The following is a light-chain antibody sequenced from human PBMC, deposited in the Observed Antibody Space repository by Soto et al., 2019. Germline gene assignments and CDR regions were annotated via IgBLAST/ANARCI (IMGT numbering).Light chain of an antibody. V-gene: IGLV2-8*01. CDR1: GSNFGNFRY. CDR2: EVT. Sequence: QSVLTQPPSASGSPGQSVTISCTGTGSNFGNFRYVSWYQHHPGKAPRLIIYEVTKRPSGVPDRFSGSMSGNTASLTVSGLKDEDEASYYCCADAGRNDYVFGTGTKVTVL. J-gene: IGLJ1*01. CDR3: CADAGRNDYV.